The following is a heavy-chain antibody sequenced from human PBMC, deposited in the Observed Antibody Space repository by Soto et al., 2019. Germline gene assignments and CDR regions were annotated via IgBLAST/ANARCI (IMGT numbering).Heavy chain of an antibody. CDR1: GGTFSSYA. V-gene: IGHV1-69*06. CDR3: AREGSEVVRGDPRLGGAYYGMDV. Sequence: QVQLVQSGAEVKKPGSSVKVSCKASGGTFSSYAISWVRQAPGQGLEWRGGIIPIFGTANYAQRFQGRVTIPTGKSTSTAYMELSSLRSEDTAVYYCAREGSEVVRGDPRLGGAYYGMDVWGQGTTVTVSS. J-gene: IGHJ6*02. CDR2: IIPIFGTA. D-gene: IGHD3-10*01.